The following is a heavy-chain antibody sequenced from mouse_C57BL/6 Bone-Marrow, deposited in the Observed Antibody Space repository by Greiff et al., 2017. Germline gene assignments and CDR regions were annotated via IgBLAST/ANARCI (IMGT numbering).Heavy chain of an antibody. J-gene: IGHJ3*01. Sequence: EVQLVESGGGLVQPKGSCKLSCAASGFTFIPYALTWVRQAPGKGLDWVARIRSKSNNYAAYYADSVKDRFTSSRYDSESMLYLRMNNLKTEDTAMYYCVGQAMVTSFAYWGQGTLVTVSA. V-gene: IGHV10-1*01. D-gene: IGHD2-2*01. CDR2: IRSKSNNYAA. CDR1: GFTFIPYA. CDR3: VGQAMVTSFAY.